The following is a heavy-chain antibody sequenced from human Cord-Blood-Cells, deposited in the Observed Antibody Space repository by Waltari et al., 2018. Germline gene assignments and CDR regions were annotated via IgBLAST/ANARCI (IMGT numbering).Heavy chain of an antibody. Sequence: EVQLVESGGGLVQPGGSLRLSCAASGFTFSSYWMSWVRQAPGKGLEWVANIKQDGSGKYYVDSVKGRFTISRDNAKNSLYLQMNSLRAEDTAVYYCARAPRGYSYGIDYWGQGTLVTVSS. D-gene: IGHD5-18*01. CDR3: ARAPRGYSYGIDY. J-gene: IGHJ4*02. CDR2: IKQDGSGK. CDR1: GFTFSSYW. V-gene: IGHV3-7*01.